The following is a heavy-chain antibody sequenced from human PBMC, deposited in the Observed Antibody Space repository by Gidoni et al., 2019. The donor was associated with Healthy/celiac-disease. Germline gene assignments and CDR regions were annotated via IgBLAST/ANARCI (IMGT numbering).Heavy chain of an antibody. Sequence: EVQLVQSGAEVKEPGESLKISCKGSGYSFTSYWIGWVRQMPGKGLEWMGIIYPGDSDTRYSPSFRGQVTISADKSISTAYLQWSSLKASDTAMYYCVTIGGRWELLMNNWFDPWGQGTLVTVSS. CDR1: GYSFTSYW. CDR3: VTIGGRWELLMNNWFDP. D-gene: IGHD1-26*01. J-gene: IGHJ5*02. V-gene: IGHV5-51*01. CDR2: IYPGDSDT.